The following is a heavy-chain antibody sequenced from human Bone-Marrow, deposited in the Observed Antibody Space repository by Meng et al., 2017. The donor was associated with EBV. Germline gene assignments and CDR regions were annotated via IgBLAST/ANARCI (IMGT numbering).Heavy chain of an antibody. CDR1: GGAFSRSA. CDR3: ARESGRGYTPDY. Sequence: QSGPEVKKPGSPVKVSCKTSGGAFSRSAISWVRKAPGQGLEWMGGLLPILGAPNYAETFQDRVTITADESTSTAYMELSSLTSEDTAVYYCARESGRGYTPDYWGQGTLVTVSS. CDR2: LLPILGAP. D-gene: IGHD3-10*01. V-gene: IGHV1-69*01. J-gene: IGHJ4*02.